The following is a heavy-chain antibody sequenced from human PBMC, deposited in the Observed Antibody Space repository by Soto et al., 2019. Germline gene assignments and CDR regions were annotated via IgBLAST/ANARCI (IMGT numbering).Heavy chain of an antibody. D-gene: IGHD3-10*01. J-gene: IGHJ4*02. V-gene: IGHV2-5*02. Sequence: QITLKESGPPLVKPTQTLTLTCTFSGFSLSTSGVGVGWIRQPPGKALEWLALIYWDDDKRYSPSLKSRLTITKDTSKDQVVLTMTNMDPVDTATYYCAHRRSRGVHFDYWGQGTLVTVSS. CDR1: GFSLSTSGVG. CDR2: IYWDDDK. CDR3: AHRRSRGVHFDY.